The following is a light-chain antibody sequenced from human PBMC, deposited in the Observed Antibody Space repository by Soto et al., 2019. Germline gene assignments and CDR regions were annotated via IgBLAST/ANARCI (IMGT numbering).Light chain of an antibody. CDR3: QQGYSSPHA. CDR2: GSS. J-gene: IGKJ2*01. CDR1: QSVRTY. Sequence: DIQMTQSPSSLSTSVGDRVTITCRASQSVRTYLNWYQQEPGKPPKLLISGSSRLQGGVPSRFSGSGSGTDFTLIISSLQPEDVATYYCQQGYSSPHAVGQGTKVDIK. V-gene: IGKV1-39*01.